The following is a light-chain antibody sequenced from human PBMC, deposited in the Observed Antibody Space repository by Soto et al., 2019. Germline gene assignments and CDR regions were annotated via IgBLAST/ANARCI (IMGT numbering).Light chain of an antibody. CDR3: QQRNTWPFT. J-gene: IGKJ3*01. CDR2: DAS. Sequence: EILLTQSPATLSLSPGERATLSCRASQDVDSYLAWYQQTPGQAPRLLIYDASNRAPGIPARFSGSGSGTDFTLTISSLAPEDFAVYSCQQRNTWPFTFGPGTKVDIK. V-gene: IGKV3-11*01. CDR1: QDVDSY.